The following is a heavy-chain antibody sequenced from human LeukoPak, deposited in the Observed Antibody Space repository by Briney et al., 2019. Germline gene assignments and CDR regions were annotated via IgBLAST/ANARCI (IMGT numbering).Heavy chain of an antibody. V-gene: IGHV3-48*01. J-gene: IGHJ4*02. CDR2: ISRDSSTI. CDR3: AREDRAFRVDY. D-gene: IGHD2/OR15-2a*01. CDR1: GFSFSTYG. Sequence: GGSLRLSCAASGFSFSTYGMNWVRQAPGKGLEWVSYISRDSSTIYYADSVKGRFTISRDNSKNSLFLQMHALRIEDTAVYYCAREDRAFRVDYWGQGTLVSVYS.